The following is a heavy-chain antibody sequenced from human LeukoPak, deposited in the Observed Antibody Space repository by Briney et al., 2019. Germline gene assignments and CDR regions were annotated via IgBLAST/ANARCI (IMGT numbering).Heavy chain of an antibody. J-gene: IGHJ6*03. CDR2: IDHTGST. CDR1: GDSISIYY. CDR3: ARLRINYDILTGYPNVDYYYMDV. Sequence: SETLSLTCSVSGDSISIYYWSWIRQPPGKGLEWIGYIDHTGSTNYNPSLNSRVTISRDTSRNHLSLKLSSVTAADTAVYYCARLRINYDILTGYPNVDYYYMDVWGKGTTVTISS. D-gene: IGHD3-9*01. V-gene: IGHV4-59*01.